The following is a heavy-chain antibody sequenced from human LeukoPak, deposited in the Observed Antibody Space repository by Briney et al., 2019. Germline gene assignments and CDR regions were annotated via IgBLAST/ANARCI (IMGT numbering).Heavy chain of an antibody. CDR2: ISTDGNDK. Sequence: GRSLRLSCAASGFTFSGYAMHWVRQAPGKGLEWLTVISTDGNDKHYADSVKGRVTVSRDNSKNTLFLQMNNLRTEDTAVYYCAKDKSVSADYYFDYWGQGTLVTVSS. D-gene: IGHD5/OR15-5a*01. V-gene: IGHV3-30*04. J-gene: IGHJ4*02. CDR1: GFTFSGYA. CDR3: AKDKSVSADYYFDY.